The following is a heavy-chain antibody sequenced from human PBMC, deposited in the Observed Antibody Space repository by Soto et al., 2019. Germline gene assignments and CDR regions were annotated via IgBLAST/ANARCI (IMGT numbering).Heavy chain of an antibody. CDR1: GLTFISNG. J-gene: IGHJ4*02. D-gene: IGHD2-15*01. Sequence: EVQLVESGGGLVQPGGPRRPSVAASGLTFISNGCPGVRQPPGKGRGWVSRINSDGSSTSYADSVKGRFTISRDNAKNTLYLQMNSLRAEDTAVYYCVRTSLVVAAATREDYWGQGTLVTVSS. CDR2: INSDGSST. V-gene: IGHV3-74*01. CDR3: VRTSLVVAAATREDY.